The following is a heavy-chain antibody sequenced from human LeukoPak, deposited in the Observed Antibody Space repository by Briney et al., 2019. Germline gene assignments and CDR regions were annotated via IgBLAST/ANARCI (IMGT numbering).Heavy chain of an antibody. V-gene: IGHV3-11*04. J-gene: IGHJ4*02. Sequence: GGSLRLSCAASGFTFSDYYMSRIRQAPGKGLEWVSYISSSGSTIYYADSVRGRFTISRDNAKKSLYLQMNSLRAEDTAVYYCARFPSMWQMPHFDYWGQGTLVTVSS. CDR3: ARFPSMWQMPHFDY. D-gene: IGHD2-2*01. CDR1: GFTFSDYY. CDR2: ISSSGSTI.